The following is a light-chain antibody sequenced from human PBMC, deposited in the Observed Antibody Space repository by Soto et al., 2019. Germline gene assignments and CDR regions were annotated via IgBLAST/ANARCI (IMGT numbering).Light chain of an antibody. J-gene: IGLJ2*01. V-gene: IGLV2-14*01. CDR2: EVN. CDR3: SSYTNTPSPVV. Sequence: QSALTQPASVSGSPGQSITISCTGTFSDIGAYDYVSWYQQHPGRAPKLMIYEVNNRPSGVSNRFSGSKSGNTASLTISGLQAEDDADYYCSSYTNTPSPVVFGGGTQLTVL. CDR1: FSDIGAYDY.